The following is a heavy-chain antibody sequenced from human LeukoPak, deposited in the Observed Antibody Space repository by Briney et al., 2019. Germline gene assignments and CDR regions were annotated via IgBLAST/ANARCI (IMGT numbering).Heavy chain of an antibody. D-gene: IGHD6-13*01. CDR1: GFTFSSYW. CDR2: INSDGSST. Sequence: GGSLRLSCAASGFTFSSYWMHWVRQAPGKGLVWVSRINSDGSSTSYADSVKGRFTTSRDNAKNTLYLQMNSLRAEDTAVYYCARGTGSSLLMKYWGQGTLVTVSS. V-gene: IGHV3-74*01. J-gene: IGHJ4*02. CDR3: ARGTGSSLLMKY.